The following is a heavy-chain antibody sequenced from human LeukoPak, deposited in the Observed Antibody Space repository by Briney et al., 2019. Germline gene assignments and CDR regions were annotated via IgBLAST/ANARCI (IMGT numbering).Heavy chain of an antibody. CDR1: GGSINNYY. CDR2: IYASGST. CDR3: ARDWRPYCSSTSCYYYYYMDV. V-gene: IGHV4-4*07. J-gene: IGHJ6*03. Sequence: SETLSLTCTVSGGSINNYYWSWIRQPAGKGLEWIGRIYASGSTNYNPSLKSRVTMSVDTSKNQFSLKLSSVTAADTAVYYCARDWRPYCSSTSCYYYYYMDVWGKGTTVTVSS. D-gene: IGHD2-2*01.